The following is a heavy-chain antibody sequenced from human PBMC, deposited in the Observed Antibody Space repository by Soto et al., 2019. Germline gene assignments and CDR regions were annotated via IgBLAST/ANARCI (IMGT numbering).Heavy chain of an antibody. CDR1: GFTFSNHW. V-gene: IGHV3-7*01. D-gene: IGHD2-15*01. Sequence: GGSLRLSCVASGFTFSNHWMSWVRQAPGRGMEWVASIKQDGSEKYYMDSVKGRFTVTRDNAKYSLYLQMSSLRVEDTAVYYCARFCSGGSCYPAFYYFYMDVWGRGTTVTVSS. CDR2: IKQDGSEK. CDR3: ARFCSGGSCYPAFYYFYMDV. J-gene: IGHJ6*03.